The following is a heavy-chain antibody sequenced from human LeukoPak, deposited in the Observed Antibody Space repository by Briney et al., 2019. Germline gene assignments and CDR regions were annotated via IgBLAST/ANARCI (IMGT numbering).Heavy chain of an antibody. V-gene: IGHV3-20*04. J-gene: IGHJ4*02. CDR1: GFTFDDYG. Sequence: PGGSLRLSCAASGFTFDDYGMSWVRQVPGKGLEWVSGVNWDGRSTGYADSVKGRFTISRDNAKNSLYLQMNSLRAEDTAVYYCARAENVYFVVVPAAMPYWGQGTLVTVSS. CDR3: ARAENVYFVVVPAAMPY. D-gene: IGHD2-2*01. CDR2: VNWDGRST.